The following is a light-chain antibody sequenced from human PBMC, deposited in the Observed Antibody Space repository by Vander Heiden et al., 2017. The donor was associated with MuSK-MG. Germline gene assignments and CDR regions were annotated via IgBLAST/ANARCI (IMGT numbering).Light chain of an antibody. V-gene: IGLV3-21*02. CDR1: NIGSKS. Sequence: SYVLTQPPSVSVAPGQTARITCGGNNIGSKSVQWYQKKSGQAPVLVVCDDSDRPSGIPERFSGSNSGNTATLTISRVEAGDEADYYCQVWDNSSDLLRFGGGTKVTVL. CDR2: DDS. CDR3: QVWDNSSDLLR. J-gene: IGLJ3*02.